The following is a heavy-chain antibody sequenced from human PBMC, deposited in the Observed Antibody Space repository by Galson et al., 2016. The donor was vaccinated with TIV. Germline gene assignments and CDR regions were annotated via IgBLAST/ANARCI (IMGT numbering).Heavy chain of an antibody. Sequence: SVKVSCKASGDTFSNYAISWVRQAPGQGPEWMGRINPIFHTATYAQRLQGRVTIMADKSTTTIYMELRRLRSDDTAVYYCARDPTSSPRVVSHYYYYGMDVWGQGTTVTVS. CDR3: ARDPTSSPRVVSHYYYYGMDV. D-gene: IGHD2-21*01. V-gene: IGHV1-69*06. J-gene: IGHJ6*02. CDR1: GDTFSNYA. CDR2: INPIFHTA.